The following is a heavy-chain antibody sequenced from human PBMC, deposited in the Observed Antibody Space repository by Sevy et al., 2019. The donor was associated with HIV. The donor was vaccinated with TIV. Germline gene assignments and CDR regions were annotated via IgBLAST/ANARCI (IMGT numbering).Heavy chain of an antibody. Sequence: GGSLRLSCAASGFIFSSYGMHWVRQAPGKGLEWVTIISYDGSSKYYADSVKGRFTISRDNSENILYLQMNSLRAEDTAVYYCAKDMTTVTTTYFDYWGQGTLVTVSS. D-gene: IGHD4-17*01. V-gene: IGHV3-30*18. CDR2: ISYDGSSK. CDR1: GFIFSSYG. CDR3: AKDMTTVTTTYFDY. J-gene: IGHJ4*02.